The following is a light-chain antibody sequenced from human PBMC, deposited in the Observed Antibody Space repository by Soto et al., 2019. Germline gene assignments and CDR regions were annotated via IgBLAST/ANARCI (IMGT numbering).Light chain of an antibody. Sequence: QSVLNQPPSASGTPEQWVTISCSGSSSNIGSNYVYWSQQLPGTAPNLLIYTNHQRPSAVPDRLSASKSGTSASLAIRSHRSDNEADYYCASWEGSLSGYLVGAGTKVTVL. CDR1: SSNIGSNY. CDR3: ASWEGSLSGYL. V-gene: IGLV1-47*02. CDR2: TNH. J-gene: IGLJ1*01.